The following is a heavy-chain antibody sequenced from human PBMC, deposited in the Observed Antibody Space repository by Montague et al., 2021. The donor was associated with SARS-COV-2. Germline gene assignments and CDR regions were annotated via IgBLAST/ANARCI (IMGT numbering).Heavy chain of an antibody. J-gene: IGHJ6*02. D-gene: IGHD3-16*01. CDR1: GDSVSSNSAA. CDR3: SLSLSYGYYYYGMDV. CDR2: TYYRSKWYN. Sequence: CAISGDSVSSNSAAWNWIRQSPSRGLERLGGTYYRSKWYNDYALSVKSRITINPDTSKNQFSLQLNSVTPEDTAVYYCSLSLSYGYYYYGMDVWGQGTTVTVSS. V-gene: IGHV6-1*01.